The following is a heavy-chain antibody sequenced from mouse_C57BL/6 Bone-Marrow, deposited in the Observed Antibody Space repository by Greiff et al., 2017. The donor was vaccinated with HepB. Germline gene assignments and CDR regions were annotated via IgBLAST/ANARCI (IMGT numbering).Heavy chain of an antibody. CDR1: GYAFSSSW. CDR3: ARVLRYLSWWYFDV. Sequence: QVQLQQSGPELVKPGASVKISCKASGYAFSSSWMNWVKQRPGKGLEWIGRIYPGDGDTNYNGKFKGKATLTADKSSSTAYMQLSSLTSEDSAVYVCARVLRYLSWWYFDVWGTGTTVTVSS. V-gene: IGHV1-82*01. J-gene: IGHJ1*03. CDR2: IYPGDGDT. D-gene: IGHD1-1*01.